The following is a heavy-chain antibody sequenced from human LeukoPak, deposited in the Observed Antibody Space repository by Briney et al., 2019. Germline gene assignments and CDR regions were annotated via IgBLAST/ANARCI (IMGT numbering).Heavy chain of an antibody. CDR2: ICPGDSDT. CDR1: GYSFTSYW. D-gene: IGHD5-12*01. J-gene: IGHJ4*02. Sequence: GESLKISCKGSGYSFTSYWIGWVRPMPGKGLEWMGIICPGDSDTRYSPSFQGQVTISADKSSSTAYLQWSSLKASDTAMYYCARRDLGGYDFSYFDYWGQGTLVTVSS. V-gene: IGHV5-51*01. CDR3: ARRDLGGYDFSYFDY.